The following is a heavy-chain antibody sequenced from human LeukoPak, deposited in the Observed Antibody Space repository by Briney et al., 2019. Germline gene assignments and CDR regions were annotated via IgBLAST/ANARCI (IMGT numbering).Heavy chain of an antibody. CDR3: AKGYRGYSSAYLDS. CDR1: GFSFGCFA. Sequence: GGSLRLSCAASGFSFGCFAMSWVRHAPGKGGEWVIGISVSGASTNYAASVKGRCNTSRDNTMNTVHLQINRPRAENTAVYYCAKGYRGYSSAYLDSWGQGVLVTVSS. J-gene: IGHJ4*02. V-gene: IGHV3-23*01. D-gene: IGHD6-19*01. CDR2: ISVSGAST.